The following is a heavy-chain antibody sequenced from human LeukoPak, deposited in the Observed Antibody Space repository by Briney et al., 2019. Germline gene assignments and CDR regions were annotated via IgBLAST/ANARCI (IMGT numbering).Heavy chain of an antibody. CDR2: IIPIFGTA. D-gene: IGHD4-11*01. V-gene: IGHV1-69*13. Sequence: SVKVSCKASGGTFSSYAISWVRQAPGQGLEWMGGIIPIFGTANYAQKFQGRVTITADESTSTAYMELSSLRSEDTAVYYCARGGDYSNHYYYYYYMDVWGKGTTVTVSS. J-gene: IGHJ6*03. CDR3: ARGGDYSNHYYYYYYMDV. CDR1: GGTFSSYA.